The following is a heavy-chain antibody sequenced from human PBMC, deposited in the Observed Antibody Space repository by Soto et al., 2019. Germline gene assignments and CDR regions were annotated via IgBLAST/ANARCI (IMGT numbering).Heavy chain of an antibody. V-gene: IGHV1-69*13. CDR3: ARENVDTAMVSVLGGYYYYYGMDV. CDR1: GGTFSSYA. D-gene: IGHD5-18*01. CDR2: IIPIFGTA. J-gene: IGHJ6*02. Sequence: SVKVSCKASGGTFSSYAISWVRQAPGQGLEWMGGIIPIFGTANYAQKFQGRVTITADESTSTAYMELSSLRSEDTAVYYCARENVDTAMVSVLGGYYYYYGMDVWGQGTTVTVSS.